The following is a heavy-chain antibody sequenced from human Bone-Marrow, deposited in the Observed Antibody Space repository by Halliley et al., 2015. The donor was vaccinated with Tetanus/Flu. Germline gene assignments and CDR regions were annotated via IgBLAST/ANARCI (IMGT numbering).Heavy chain of an antibody. CDR1: GLSFKSYG. D-gene: IGHD3-22*01. CDR3: AKGPFIDYYENSGYLDS. CDR2: ISYDGIKK. V-gene: IGHV3-30*18. Sequence: SLRLSCTGSGLSFKSYGMHWVRHAPGKRLEWEEVISYDGIKKYYADSVKGRFTISRDNSMNTLYMQMNSLRAEDTAVYYCAKGPFIDYYENSGYLDSWGQGTLVTVSS. J-gene: IGHJ5*01.